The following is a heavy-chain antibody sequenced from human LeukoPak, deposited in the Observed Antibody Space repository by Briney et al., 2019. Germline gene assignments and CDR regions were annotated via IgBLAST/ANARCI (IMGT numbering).Heavy chain of an antibody. CDR1: GNDSDDDG. Sequence: GGSLRLSCTDSGNDSDDDGMSWVRQVPRRGLEWVAGINWDGGATAYSDSVKGRFTITRDHAKNSLLLQMESLRAEDTGLYFCARDLSSSWYSLWYWGQGIPVTVSS. J-gene: IGHJ4*02. D-gene: IGHD6-13*01. CDR3: ARDLSSSWYSLWY. V-gene: IGHV3-20*04. CDR2: INWDGGAT.